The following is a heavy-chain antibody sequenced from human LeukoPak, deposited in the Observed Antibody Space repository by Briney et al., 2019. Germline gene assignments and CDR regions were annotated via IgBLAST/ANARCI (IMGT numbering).Heavy chain of an antibody. CDR1: GFTFRNYW. D-gene: IGHD6-13*01. Sequence: GGSLRLSCAASGFTFRNYWMSWVRQVPGTGLEWVASIKQDGSDRNYVTSVRGRFTISRDNAESSLYLQMNSLRAEDTAVYYCARDGAAAGAYYYYYGMDVWGQGTTVTVSS. V-gene: IGHV3-7*01. J-gene: IGHJ6*02. CDR2: IKQDGSDR. CDR3: ARDGAAAGAYYYYYGMDV.